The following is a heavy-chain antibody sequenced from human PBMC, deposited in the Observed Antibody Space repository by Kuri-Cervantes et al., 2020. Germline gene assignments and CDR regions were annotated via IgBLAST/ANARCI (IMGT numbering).Heavy chain of an antibody. CDR1: GGSISSSSYY. CDR3: ASLPGRSVVDV. Sequence: GSLRLSCTVSGGSISSSSYYWGWIRQPPGKGLEWIGSIYYSGSTYYNPSLKSRVTISVDTSKNQFSLKLSSVTAADTAVYYCASLPGRSVVDVWGQGTTVTVSS. D-gene: IGHD3-16*02. CDR2: IYYSGST. J-gene: IGHJ6*02. V-gene: IGHV4-39*01.